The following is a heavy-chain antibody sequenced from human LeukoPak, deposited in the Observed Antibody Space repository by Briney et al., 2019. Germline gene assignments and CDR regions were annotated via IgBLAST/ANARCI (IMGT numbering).Heavy chain of an antibody. CDR1: GFTFSSYA. CDR3: AKERGHSKPFDY. J-gene: IGHJ4*02. D-gene: IGHD4-23*01. Sequence: GGSLRLSCAASGFTFSSYAMSWVRQAPGKGLEWVSAISGSGGSTYYADSVKGRFTISRDNSKSTLYLQMNNLRAEDTALYYCAKERGHSKPFDYWGQGTLVTVSS. V-gene: IGHV3-23*01. CDR2: ISGSGGST.